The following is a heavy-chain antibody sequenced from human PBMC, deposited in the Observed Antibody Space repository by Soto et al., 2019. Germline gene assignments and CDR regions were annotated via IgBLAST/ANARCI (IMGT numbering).Heavy chain of an antibody. V-gene: IGHV3-9*01. CDR1: GFTFDDYG. J-gene: IGHJ4*02. CDR3: ARSGEFSASDYFGF. Sequence: PGGSLRLSCGASGFTFDDYGMHWVRQAPGKGLEWVSSISWNSGRIGYADSVKGRFTISRDNAKNSLYLQMNSLRAEDTALYYCARSGEFSASDYFGFWGQGTLVTVSS. CDR2: ISWNSGRI. D-gene: IGHD3-10*01.